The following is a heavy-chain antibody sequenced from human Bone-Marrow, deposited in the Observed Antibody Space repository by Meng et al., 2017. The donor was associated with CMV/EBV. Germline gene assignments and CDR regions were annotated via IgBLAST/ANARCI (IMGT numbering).Heavy chain of an antibody. Sequence: ASVKVSCKASGYTFTGYYMHWVRQAPGQGLEWMGWINPNSGGTNYAQKFQGRVTMTRDTSISTAYMELSRLRSDDTDVYYCAREDRGHGSGSYFRFVGNWFDPWGQGTLVTVSS. CDR2: INPNSGGT. CDR1: GYTFTGYY. D-gene: IGHD3-10*01. J-gene: IGHJ5*02. CDR3: AREDRGHGSGSYFRFVGNWFDP. V-gene: IGHV1-2*02.